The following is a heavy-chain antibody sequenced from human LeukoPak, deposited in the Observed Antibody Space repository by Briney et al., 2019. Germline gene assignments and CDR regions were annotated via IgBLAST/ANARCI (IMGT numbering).Heavy chain of an antibody. CDR1: GGTFSSYA. Sequence: ASVKVSFKASGGTFSSYAISWVRQAPGQGLEWMGGIIPIFGTANYAQKFQGRVTITADESTSTAYMELSSLRSEDTAVYYCARERGYSGHSYFDYWGQGALVTVSS. J-gene: IGHJ4*02. V-gene: IGHV1-69*01. CDR3: ARERGYSGHSYFDY. CDR2: IIPIFGTA. D-gene: IGHD5-12*01.